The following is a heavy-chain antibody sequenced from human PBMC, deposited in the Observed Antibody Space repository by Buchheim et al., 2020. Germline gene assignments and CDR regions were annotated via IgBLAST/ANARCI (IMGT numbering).Heavy chain of an antibody. V-gene: IGHV3-7*01. Sequence: EVQLVESGGGLVQPGGSLRLSCAASGFTFSRYWMSWVRQAPWKGLEWVANMNQDGSEKYYVDSVKGRFTISRDNAKNSLFLQMNSLRAEDTAVYYCARDLIVIVSTGVNWFDPWGQGTL. D-gene: IGHD5/OR15-5a*01. J-gene: IGHJ5*02. CDR2: MNQDGSEK. CDR3: ARDLIVIVSTGVNWFDP. CDR1: GFTFSRYW.